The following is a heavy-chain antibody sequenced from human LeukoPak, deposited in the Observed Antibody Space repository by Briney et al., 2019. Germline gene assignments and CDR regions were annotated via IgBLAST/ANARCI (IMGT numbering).Heavy chain of an antibody. J-gene: IGHJ4*02. V-gene: IGHV4-59*01. CDR1: GVSITTYY. Sequence: SETLSLTCTVSGVSITTYYWSWIRQPPGKGLEWIGYIYYTGSTNYNPSLKSRVTISADTSKNEFSLRLTSVTAADTAVYYCAREANYYGSGSYFEGTFDYWGQGSLVTVSS. CDR3: AREANYYGSGSYFEGTFDY. D-gene: IGHD3-10*01. CDR2: IYYTGST.